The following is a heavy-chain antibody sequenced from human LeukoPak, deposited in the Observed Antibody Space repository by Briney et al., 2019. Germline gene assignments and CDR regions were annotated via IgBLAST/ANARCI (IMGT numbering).Heavy chain of an antibody. J-gene: IGHJ4*02. CDR3: AKDRAMWFAGLFDY. D-gene: IGHD3-10*01. Sequence: PGGSLRLSCAASGFTFSQNWLHWVRQAPGKGLVWVSRISPDDKSTSYADSVKGRFTISRDDAKNTLYLQMNSLRAEDTAVYYCAKDRAMWFAGLFDYWGQGTLVTVSS. CDR1: GFTFSQNW. V-gene: IGHV3-74*01. CDR2: ISPDDKST.